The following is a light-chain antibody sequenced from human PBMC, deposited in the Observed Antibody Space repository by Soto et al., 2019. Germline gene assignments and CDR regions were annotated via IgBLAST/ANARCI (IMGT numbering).Light chain of an antibody. Sequence: SYELTQPPSVSVSPGQTASITCSGDKLGDKYACWYQQKPGQSPVLVIYQDIKRPSGIPERFSGSNSGNTATLTISGTQAMDEDDYYCQAWDSITQGVFGTGTKLTVL. CDR2: QDI. CDR3: QAWDSITQGV. J-gene: IGLJ1*01. CDR1: KLGDKY. V-gene: IGLV3-1*01.